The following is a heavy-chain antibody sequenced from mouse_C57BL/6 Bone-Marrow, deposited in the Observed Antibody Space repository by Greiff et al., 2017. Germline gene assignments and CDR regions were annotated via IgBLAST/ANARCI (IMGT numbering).Heavy chain of an antibody. CDR2: IHPNSGST. Sequence: QVQLQQPGAELVKPGASVKLSCKASGYTFTSYWMHWVKQRPGQGLEWIGMIHPNSGSTNYNEKFKSKATLTVDKSSSTAYMQLSSLTSEDSAVYYCASLGLYGNYDAMDYWGQGTSVTVSS. CDR1: GYTFTSYW. J-gene: IGHJ4*01. CDR3: ASLGLYGNYDAMDY. D-gene: IGHD2-1*01. V-gene: IGHV1-64*01.